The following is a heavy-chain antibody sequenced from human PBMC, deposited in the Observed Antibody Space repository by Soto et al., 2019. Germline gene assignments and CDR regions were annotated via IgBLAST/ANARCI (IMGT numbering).Heavy chain of an antibody. V-gene: IGHV2-5*02. Sequence: QITLKESGPTLVKPTQTLTLTCTFSGFSLSTSGVGVGWIRQPPGKALEWLALIYWDDDKRYSPSLKSRLTITKDTSKNQVVLTMTNMDPVDTATYYCAHTRGYCSSTSCLSDFDYWGQGTLVTVSS. J-gene: IGHJ4*02. CDR1: GFSLSTSGVG. CDR2: IYWDDDK. CDR3: AHTRGYCSSTSCLSDFDY. D-gene: IGHD2-2*01.